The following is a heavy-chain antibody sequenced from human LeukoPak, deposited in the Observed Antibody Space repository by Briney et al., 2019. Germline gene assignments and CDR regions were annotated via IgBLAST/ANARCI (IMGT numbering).Heavy chain of an antibody. CDR1: GFTFNNYW. J-gene: IGHJ6*02. CDR2: IKQDGSEK. CDR3: ARDQVTMVRGVKYYYYYYGMDA. Sequence: GGSLRLSCAASGFTFNNYWMHWVRQAPGKGLEWVANIKQDGSEKYYVDSVKGRFTISRDNAKNSLYLQMNSLRAEDTAVYYCARDQVTMVRGVKYYYYYYGMDAWGQGTTVTVSS. V-gene: IGHV3-7*01. D-gene: IGHD3-10*01.